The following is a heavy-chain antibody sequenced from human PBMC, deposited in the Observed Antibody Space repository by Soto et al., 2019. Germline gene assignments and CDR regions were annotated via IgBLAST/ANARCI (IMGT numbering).Heavy chain of an antibody. V-gene: IGHV4-31*03. CDR3: ARRALPQCINGVCYKDGFWDY. J-gene: IGHJ4*02. D-gene: IGHD2-8*01. CDR2: IYYSGTT. CDR1: GGSVSSGGYY. Sequence: SETLSLTCTVSGGSVSSGGYYWSWIRQHPGTGLEWIGYIYYSGTTYFNPSLKSRASISLDTSKNEFSLKLTSVTAADTAVYYCARRALPQCINGVCYKDGFWDYWGQGALVTISS.